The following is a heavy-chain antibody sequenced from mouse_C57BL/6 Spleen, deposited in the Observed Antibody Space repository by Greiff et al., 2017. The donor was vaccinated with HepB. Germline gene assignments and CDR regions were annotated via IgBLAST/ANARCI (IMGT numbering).Heavy chain of an antibody. J-gene: IGHJ2*01. CDR2: ISSGGDYI. CDR1: GFTFSSYA. D-gene: IGHD1-1*01. Sequence: EVQGVESGEGLVKPGGSLKLSCAASGFTFSSYAMSWVRQTPEKRLEWVAYISSGGDYIYYADTVKGRFTISRDNARNTLYLQMSSLKSEDTAMYYCTREGITTVPYFDYWGQGTTLTVSS. CDR3: TREGITTVPYFDY. V-gene: IGHV5-9-1*02.